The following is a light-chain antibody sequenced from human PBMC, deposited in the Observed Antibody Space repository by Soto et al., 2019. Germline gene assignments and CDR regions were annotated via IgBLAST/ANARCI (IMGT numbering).Light chain of an antibody. CDR2: DVT. Sequence: QSVLTQPPSASGSPGQSVTISCTGTHSVVDGYDYVSWYQQLPGKAPRLMIYDVTKRPSGVPDRFSGSRSGNTASLTVSGLQAEDEADYYCSSDVGSNDWVFGGGTKVTVL. CDR1: HSVVDGYDY. V-gene: IGLV2-8*01. CDR3: SSDVGSNDWV. J-gene: IGLJ2*01.